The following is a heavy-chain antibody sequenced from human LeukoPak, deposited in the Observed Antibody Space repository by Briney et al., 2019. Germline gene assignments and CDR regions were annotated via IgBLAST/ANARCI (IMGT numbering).Heavy chain of an antibody. J-gene: IGHJ6*02. D-gene: IGHD6-6*01. V-gene: IGHV3-30*04. CDR1: GFSFSDYA. CDR2: ISYGGTKE. CDR3: ARNKPITAFFGMDV. Sequence: GRSLRLSCAAPGFSFSDYALHWVRQAPGKGLEWVAVISYGGTKEYYADSVKGRFTISKDNSKNTLYLQMNSLRHEDTAVYYCARNKPITAFFGMDVWGQGTTVIVSS.